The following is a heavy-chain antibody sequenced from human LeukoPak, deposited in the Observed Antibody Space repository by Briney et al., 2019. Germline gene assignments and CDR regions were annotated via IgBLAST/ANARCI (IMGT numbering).Heavy chain of an antibody. CDR3: ARVFCSSTSCYIDI. Sequence: SETLSLTCTVSGGSISSYYWSWIRQPAGKGLEWIGRIYTSGSTNYNPSLKSRVTMSVDTSKDQFSLKLSSVTAADTAVYYCARVFCSSTSCYIDIWGQGTMVTVSS. CDR2: IYTSGST. J-gene: IGHJ3*02. CDR1: GGSISSYY. D-gene: IGHD2-2*02. V-gene: IGHV4-4*07.